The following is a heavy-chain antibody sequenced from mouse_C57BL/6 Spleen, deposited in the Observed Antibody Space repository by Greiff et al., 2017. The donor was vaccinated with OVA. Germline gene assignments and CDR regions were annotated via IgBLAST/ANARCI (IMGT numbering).Heavy chain of an antibody. CDR1: GYAFSSSW. CDR3: ARNYSPYAMDY. D-gene: IGHD2-12*01. V-gene: IGHV1-82*01. CDR2: IYPGDGDT. J-gene: IGHJ4*01. Sequence: QVQLKESGPELVKPGASVKISCKASGYAFSSSWMNWVKQRPGKGLEWIGRIYPGDGDTNYNGKFKGKATLTADKSSSTAYMQLSSLTSEDSAVYFCARNYSPYAMDYWGQGTSVTVSS.